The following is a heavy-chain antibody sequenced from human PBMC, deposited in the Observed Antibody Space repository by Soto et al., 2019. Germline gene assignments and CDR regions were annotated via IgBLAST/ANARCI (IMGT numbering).Heavy chain of an antibody. Sequence: QVLLVQSGAEVKKPGSSVKVSCTAYGGTFSSYTISWVRQAPGQGPEWMGRFIPMVAMSDYARRFQGRVTITADTSTSTVYMQLHSLRSEDTAVYYCATNYGSGSTHFDHWGQGTLVTVSS. J-gene: IGHJ4*02. CDR3: ATNYGSGSTHFDH. V-gene: IGHV1-69*02. CDR1: GGTFSSYT. D-gene: IGHD3-10*01. CDR2: FIPMVAMS.